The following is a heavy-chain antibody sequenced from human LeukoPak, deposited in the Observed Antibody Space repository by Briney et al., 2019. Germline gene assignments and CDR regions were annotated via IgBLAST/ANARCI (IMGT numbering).Heavy chain of an antibody. Sequence: SVKVSCKASGGTFSSYAISWVRQAPGQGLEWMGGIIPIFGTANYEQKFQGKVTITTDESTSTAYMELSSLRSEDTAVYYCAREDYYCSGGSCYLSALYYYMDVWGKGTTVTVSS. J-gene: IGHJ6*03. D-gene: IGHD2-15*01. V-gene: IGHV1-69*05. CDR1: GGTFSSYA. CDR3: AREDYYCSGGSCYLSALYYYMDV. CDR2: IIPIFGTA.